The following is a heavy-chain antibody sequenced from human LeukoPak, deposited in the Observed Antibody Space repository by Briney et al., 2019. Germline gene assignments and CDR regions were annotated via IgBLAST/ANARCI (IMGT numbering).Heavy chain of an antibody. CDR1: GDSFTSYW. D-gene: IGHD6-13*01. Sequence: HGESPKISCKGSGDSFTSYWIAWVRQMPGQGLEWMGIIYPGDSHTIYSPSFQGQVTISADKSITTAYLQWSSLKASDTAMYYCARTPSYDSSWFNFDYWGQGTLVTVSS. CDR2: IYPGDSHT. J-gene: IGHJ4*02. CDR3: ARTPSYDSSWFNFDY. V-gene: IGHV5-51*01.